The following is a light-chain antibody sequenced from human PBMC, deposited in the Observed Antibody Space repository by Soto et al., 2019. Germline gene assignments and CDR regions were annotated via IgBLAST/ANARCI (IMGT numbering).Light chain of an antibody. CDR3: ATWDDSRNGV. CDR2: TNN. J-gene: IGLJ1*01. V-gene: IGLV1-44*01. CDR1: TSNIESHP. Sequence: QSVLVQPPSASGTPGQRITISCSGSTSNIESHPVNWFQQVPGAPPKLLIKTNNQRPSGVPDRFSGSKSGASASLAISGLQSEDEGTYYCATWDDSRNGVFGSGTKSPS.